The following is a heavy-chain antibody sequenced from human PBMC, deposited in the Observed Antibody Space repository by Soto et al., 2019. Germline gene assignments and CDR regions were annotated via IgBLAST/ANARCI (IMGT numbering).Heavy chain of an antibody. CDR1: GFTFTDYY. J-gene: IGHJ4*02. CDR2: INTLSTAI. D-gene: IGHD6-19*01. Sequence: QVHLMESGGGLVKPGGSLRLSCEGSGFTFTDYYMTWIRQAPGKGLEWVAYINTLSTAIYYADSVKGRFTISRDNAKNSLYVQMNGLRAEDTATYYCARRLQWQLRPLDSWGRGTLVTVSS. V-gene: IGHV3-11*01. CDR3: ARRLQWQLRPLDS.